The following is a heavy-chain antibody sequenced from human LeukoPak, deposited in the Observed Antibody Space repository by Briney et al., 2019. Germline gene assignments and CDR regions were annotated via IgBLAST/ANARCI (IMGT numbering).Heavy chain of an antibody. Sequence: TSETLSLTCTVSGGSISSSSYYWGWIRQPPGKGLEWIGSIYYSGSTYYNPSLKSRVTISVDTSKNQFSLKLSSVTAADTAVYYCASSSGYYYAFDYWGREPWSPSPQ. J-gene: IGHJ4*02. D-gene: IGHD3-22*01. CDR2: IYYSGST. CDR1: GGSISSSSYY. V-gene: IGHV4-39*01. CDR3: ASSSGYYYAFDY.